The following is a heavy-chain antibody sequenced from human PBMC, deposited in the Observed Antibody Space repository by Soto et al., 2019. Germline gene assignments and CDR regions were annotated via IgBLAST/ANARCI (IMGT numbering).Heavy chain of an antibody. D-gene: IGHD3-3*01. Sequence: ASVKVSCKASGYTFTSYGISWVRQAPGQGLEWMGWISAYNGNTNYAQKLQGRVTMTTDTSTSTAYMELRSLRSDDTAVYYCARDGIGLRFLEWLFNRNDYWGQGTLVTVSS. CDR2: ISAYNGNT. CDR1: GYTFTSYG. CDR3: ARDGIGLRFLEWLFNRNDY. J-gene: IGHJ4*02. V-gene: IGHV1-18*01.